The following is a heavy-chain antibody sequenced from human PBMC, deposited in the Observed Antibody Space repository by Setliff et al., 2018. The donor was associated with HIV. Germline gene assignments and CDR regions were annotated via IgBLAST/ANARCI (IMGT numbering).Heavy chain of an antibody. V-gene: IGHV1-46*01. Sequence: ASVKVSCKASGYTFTSYYMHWVRQAPGQGLEWMGIINPSGGSTSYAQKFQGRVAMTRDTSTSTVYMELSSLRSEDTAVYYCARAGVGGYSGYDRDYYYYMDVWGKGTTVTVSS. CDR1: GYTFTSYY. CDR2: INPSGGST. D-gene: IGHD5-12*01. J-gene: IGHJ6*03. CDR3: ARAGVGGYSGYDRDYYYYMDV.